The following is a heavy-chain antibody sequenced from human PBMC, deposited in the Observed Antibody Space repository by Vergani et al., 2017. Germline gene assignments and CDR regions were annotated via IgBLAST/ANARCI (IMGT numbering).Heavy chain of an antibody. V-gene: IGHV1-69*01. J-gene: IGHJ4*02. D-gene: IGHD3-22*01. CDR1: GGTFSSYA. Sequence: QVQLVQSGAEVKKPGSSVKVSCKASGGTFSSYAISWVRQAPGQGLEWIGQIIPIFGTANYAQKFQGRVTITADESTSTAYMELSSLRSEDTAVYYCARDLSYDSSGYYYGVDYWGQGTLVTVSS. CDR2: IIPIFGTA. CDR3: ARDLSYDSSGYYYGVDY.